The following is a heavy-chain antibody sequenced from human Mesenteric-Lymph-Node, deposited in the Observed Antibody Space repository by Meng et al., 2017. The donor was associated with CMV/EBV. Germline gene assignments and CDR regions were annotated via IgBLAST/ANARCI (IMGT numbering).Heavy chain of an antibody. V-gene: IGHV1-3*04. CDR3: AREHQAAGEDY. CDR2: INTGNGNT. CDR1: GYTFPNYA. Sequence: SCKASGYTFPNYAMHWVRQAPGQGLEWMGWINTGNGNTEYPQKFQGRVTLTRDTSASTAYMELNTLISEDTAVYYCAREHQAAGEDYWGQGTLVTVSS. J-gene: IGHJ4*02. D-gene: IGHD6-25*01.